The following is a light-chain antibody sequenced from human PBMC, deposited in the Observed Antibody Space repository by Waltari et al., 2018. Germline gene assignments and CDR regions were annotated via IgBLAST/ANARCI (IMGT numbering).Light chain of an antibody. CDR3: QRADTFPHS. J-gene: IGKJ2*03. CDR2: AAS. CDR1: HDIKNW. V-gene: IGKV1-12*01. Sequence: DIQMPQSPSSVSASVGDSVSITCRASHDIKNWVAWYQQRPGKAPQLLIYAASTLQTGVPSRFSGSGSGTDFTLTINGLQPEDFATYFCQRADTFPHSFGQGTKLKIK.